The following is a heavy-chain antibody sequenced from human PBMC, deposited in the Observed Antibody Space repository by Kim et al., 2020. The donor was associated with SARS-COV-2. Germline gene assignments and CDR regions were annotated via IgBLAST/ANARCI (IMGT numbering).Heavy chain of an antibody. CDR1: GFTFSCYA. CDR2: ISYDGSNK. V-gene: IGHV3-30*04. CDR3: ARGGKGWDGLDFDY. J-gene: IGHJ4*02. D-gene: IGHD1-26*01. Sequence: GGSLRLSCAASGFTFSCYAMHWVRQAPGKGLEWVAVISYDGSNKYYADSVKGRFTISRDNSKNTLYLQMNSLRAEDTAVYYCARGGKGWDGLDFDYWGQGTLVTVSS.